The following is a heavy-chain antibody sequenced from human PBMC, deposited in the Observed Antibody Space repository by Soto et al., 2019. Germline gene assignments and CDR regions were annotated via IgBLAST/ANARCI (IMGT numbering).Heavy chain of an antibody. CDR3: ARLVRIAVAGTPMGWFDP. V-gene: IGHV4-59*01. D-gene: IGHD6-19*01. CDR1: GGSISSYY. J-gene: IGHJ5*02. Sequence: SETLSLTCTVSGGSISSYYWSWIRQPPGKGLEWIGYIYYSGSTNYNPSLKSRVTISVDTSKNQFSLKLSSVTAADTAVYYCARLVRIAVAGTPMGWFDPWGQGTLVTVSS. CDR2: IYYSGST.